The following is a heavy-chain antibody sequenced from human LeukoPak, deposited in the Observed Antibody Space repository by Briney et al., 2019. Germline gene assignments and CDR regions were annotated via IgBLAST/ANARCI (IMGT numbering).Heavy chain of an antibody. CDR2: IFYSVST. J-gene: IGHJ4*02. Sequence: PSETLSLTCTVSGGSLRSFYWSWIRQPPGKGLEWIGYIFYSVSTNYHPSLKSRVSISVDTSKNQFSLKRSSVTAADTAVYYCARHGSGYYFFDYWGQGTLVTVSS. V-gene: IGHV4-59*08. CDR3: ARHGSGYYFFDY. CDR1: GGSLRSFY. D-gene: IGHD3-3*01.